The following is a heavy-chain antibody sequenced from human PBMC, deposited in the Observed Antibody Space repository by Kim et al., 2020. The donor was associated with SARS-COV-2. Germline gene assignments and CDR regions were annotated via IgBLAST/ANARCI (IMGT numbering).Heavy chain of an antibody. CDR1: GGSISSSSYY. V-gene: IGHV4-39*01. CDR2: IYYSGST. CDR3: ARRSTESKWELLSTDDY. Sequence: SETLSLTFTVSGGSISSSSYYWGWIRQPPGKGLEWIGSIYYSGSTYYNPSLKSRVTISVDTSKSQFSLKLSSVTAADTAVYYCARRSTESKWELLSTDDYWGQGTLVTVSS. J-gene: IGHJ4*02. D-gene: IGHD1-26*01.